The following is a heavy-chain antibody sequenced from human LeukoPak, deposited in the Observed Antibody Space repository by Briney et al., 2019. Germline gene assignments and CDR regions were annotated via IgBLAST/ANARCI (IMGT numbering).Heavy chain of an antibody. V-gene: IGHV4-39*01. CDR2: IYYSGSA. D-gene: IGHD3-10*01. J-gene: IGHJ6*03. Sequence: SETLSPTCTVSGGSIRSSTYYWGWIRQPPGKGLEWIGNIYYSGSAYYNPSLKSRVTIFVNTSKNQFSLKVSSVTAADTAVYYCARRSALDYYMDVWGKGTTVTVSS. CDR3: ARRSALDYYMDV. CDR1: GGSIRSSTYY.